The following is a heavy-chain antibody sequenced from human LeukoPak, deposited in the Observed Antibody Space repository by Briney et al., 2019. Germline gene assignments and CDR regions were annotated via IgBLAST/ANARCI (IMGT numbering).Heavy chain of an antibody. CDR3: LLQMTYGELSDPDF. V-gene: IGHV3-21*01. D-gene: IGHD3-16*02. J-gene: IGHJ4*02. Sequence: GGSLRLSCAASGFTLSSLAMHWVRRAPGKGLEWVSSSGTRSGTKYYADSVMGRFTISRDSAMNSVSLQINSLRAEDTAVYYCLLQMTYGELSDPDFRGQGTLVTVSS. CDR2: SGTRSGTK. CDR1: GFTLSSLA.